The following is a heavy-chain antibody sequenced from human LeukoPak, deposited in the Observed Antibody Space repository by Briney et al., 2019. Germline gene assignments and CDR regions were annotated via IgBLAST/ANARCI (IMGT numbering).Heavy chain of an antibody. D-gene: IGHD3-3*01. CDR3: AHIAPGIYYDFWSGYPDY. CDR2: IYWYDDK. Sequence: SGPTLVKPTQTLTLSCTFSGFSLSTSVVGVVWIRQPPGKALEWLAPIYWYDDKRYSPSLESRLTITKRTSKHQVVLTMTNMDPVDTATYYCAHIAPGIYYDFWSGYPDYWGQGTLVTVST. V-gene: IGHV2-5*01. CDR1: GFSLSTSVVG. J-gene: IGHJ4*02.